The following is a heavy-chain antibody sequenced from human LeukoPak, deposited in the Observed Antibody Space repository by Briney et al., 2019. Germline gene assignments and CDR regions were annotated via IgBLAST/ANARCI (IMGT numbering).Heavy chain of an antibody. D-gene: IGHD5-24*01. Sequence: GGSLRLSCTASGFTFSSYWMNWVRQGPGKGLEWVANIKQDGSEKYYVDSVNGRFTISRDNAKKSLYLQMNSLRAEDTAVYYCARETEMANLDYWGQGTLVTVSS. J-gene: IGHJ4*02. CDR1: GFTFSSYW. V-gene: IGHV3-7*04. CDR3: ARETEMANLDY. CDR2: IKQDGSEK.